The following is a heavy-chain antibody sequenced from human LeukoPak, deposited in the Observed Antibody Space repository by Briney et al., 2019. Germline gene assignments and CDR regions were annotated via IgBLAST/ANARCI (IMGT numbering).Heavy chain of an antibody. D-gene: IGHD6-19*01. CDR1: GFTFSSYW. Sequence: GGSLRLPCAASGFTFSSYWMSWVRQAPGKGLEWVANIKQDGSERYYVDSVKGRFTISRDNAKNSLYLQMNSLRAEDTAVYYCARDWPSSGLDYWGQGTLVTVSS. CDR3: ARDWPSSGLDY. CDR2: IKQDGSER. J-gene: IGHJ4*02. V-gene: IGHV3-7*01.